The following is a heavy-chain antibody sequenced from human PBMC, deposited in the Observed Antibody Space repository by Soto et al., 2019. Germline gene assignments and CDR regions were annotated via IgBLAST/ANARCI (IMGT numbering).Heavy chain of an antibody. V-gene: IGHV3-74*01. Sequence: PGGSLRLSCAASGFTFSSYWMHWVRQAPGKGLVWVSRINSDGSSTSYADSVKGRFTISRDNAKNTLYLQMNSLRAEDTAVYYCAIRVSYYDSSGYFDYWGQGTLVTVSS. J-gene: IGHJ4*02. D-gene: IGHD3-22*01. CDR1: GFTFSSYW. CDR3: AIRVSYYDSSGYFDY. CDR2: INSDGSST.